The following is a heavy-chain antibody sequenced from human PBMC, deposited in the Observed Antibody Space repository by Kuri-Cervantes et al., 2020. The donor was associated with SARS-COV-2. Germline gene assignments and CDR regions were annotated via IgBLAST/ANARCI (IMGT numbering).Heavy chain of an antibody. CDR3: ARGRSFVGN. CDR2: INHSGST. Sequence: GSLRLSCAVYGGSFSGYYWSWIRQPPGKGLEWIGEINHSGSTNYNPSLKSRVTISVDTSKNQFSLKLSSVTAADTAVYYCARGRSFVGNWGQGTLVTVSP. V-gene: IGHV4-34*01. CDR1: GGSFSGYY. J-gene: IGHJ4*02. D-gene: IGHD3-16*01.